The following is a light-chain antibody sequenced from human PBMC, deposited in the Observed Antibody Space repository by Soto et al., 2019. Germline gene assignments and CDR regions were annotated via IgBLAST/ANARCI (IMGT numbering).Light chain of an antibody. Sequence: DIQMTQSPSSLSASVGDRATITCRTSQSINTYLNWYQQKPGKAPKLLIYGASSLQSGVPLRFSGSGSETDFTLTITTLQPEDFATYYCQESYSFLWGTCGQGTRVEIK. V-gene: IGKV1-39*01. CDR3: QESYSFLWGT. CDR2: GAS. J-gene: IGKJ1*01. CDR1: QSINTY.